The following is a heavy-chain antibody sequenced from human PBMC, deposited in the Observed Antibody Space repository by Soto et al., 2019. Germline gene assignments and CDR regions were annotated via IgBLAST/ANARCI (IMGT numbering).Heavy chain of an antibody. D-gene: IGHD2-15*01. CDR1: GFTFSSYA. V-gene: IGHV3-23*01. Sequence: GGSLRLSCAASGFTFSSYAMSWVRQAPGKGLEWVSAISVSGGSTYYADSVKGRFTISRDNSKNTLYLQMNSLRAEDTAGYYCANGYCSGGSCYGPSFDYWGQGTLVTVSS. CDR3: ANGYCSGGSCYGPSFDY. CDR2: ISVSGGST. J-gene: IGHJ4*02.